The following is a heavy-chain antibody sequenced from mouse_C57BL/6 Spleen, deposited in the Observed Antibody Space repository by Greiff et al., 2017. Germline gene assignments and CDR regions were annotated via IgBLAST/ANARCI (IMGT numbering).Heavy chain of an antibody. J-gene: IGHJ3*01. V-gene: IGHV5-12*01. CDR3: ARHGDYDGPLAY. Sequence: EVKLVESGGGLVQPGGSLKLSCAASGFTFSDYYLYWVRQTPEKRLEWVAYISNGGGSTYYPDTVKGRFTISRDNAKNTLYLQMSRLKSEDTAMYYCARHGDYDGPLAYWGQGTLVTVSA. CDR1: GFTFSDYY. CDR2: ISNGGGST. D-gene: IGHD2-4*01.